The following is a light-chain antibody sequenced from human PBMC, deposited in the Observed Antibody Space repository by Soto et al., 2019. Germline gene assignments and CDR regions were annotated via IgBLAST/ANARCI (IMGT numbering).Light chain of an antibody. CDR2: ATS. V-gene: IGKV3-20*01. CDR1: QSVSSTY. J-gene: IGKJ2*01. Sequence: EVVLTQSPGTLSLSPGERATLSCRASQSVSSTYLVWYQQRPGQPPRLLIFATSSRATGIPDRFSGSGSGRDFTLTISRLEPEDFAAYYCQEYGGSPLYAFGQGTKLEIK. CDR3: QEYGGSPLYA.